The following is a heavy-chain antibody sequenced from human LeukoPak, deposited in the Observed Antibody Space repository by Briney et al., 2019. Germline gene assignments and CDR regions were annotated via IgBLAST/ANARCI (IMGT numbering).Heavy chain of an antibody. Sequence: GGSLRLSCAASGFTFSSYAMSWVRQAPGKGLEWVSTISGSGGSTYYADSVKGRFTMSRDNSKSTMYLQLNSLRAEDTAVYYCTYGGYDGGYFDFRGQGTLVAVSS. V-gene: IGHV3-23*01. D-gene: IGHD5-12*01. CDR3: TYGGYDGGYFDF. CDR1: GFTFSSYA. CDR2: ISGSGGST. J-gene: IGHJ4*02.